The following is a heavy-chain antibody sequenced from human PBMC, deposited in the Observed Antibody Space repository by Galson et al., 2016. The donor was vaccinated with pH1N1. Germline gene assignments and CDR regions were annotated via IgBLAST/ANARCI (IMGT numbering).Heavy chain of an antibody. CDR3: ARNLYGDYADYFDY. V-gene: IGHV2-70*04. D-gene: IGHD4-17*01. J-gene: IGHJ4*02. CDR2: IDWDDDK. CDR1: GFSLSTSGMR. Sequence: PALVKPTQTLTLTCTFSGFSLSTSGMRVSWIRQPPGKAQEWLARIDWDDDKFYSTSLKTRLTISKDTSKNQVVLTMTNMDPVDTATYYCARNLYGDYADYFDYWGQGTLVTVSS.